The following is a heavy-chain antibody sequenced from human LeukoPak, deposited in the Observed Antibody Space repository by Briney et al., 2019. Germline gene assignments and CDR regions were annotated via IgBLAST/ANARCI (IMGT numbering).Heavy chain of an antibody. J-gene: IGHJ4*02. CDR1: GFTVSSNY. D-gene: IGHD1-14*01. V-gene: IGHV3-53*01. CDR3: ASPYNLGPGDY. CDR2: IYSGGST. Sequence: GGSLRPSCAASGFTVSSNYMSWVRQAPGKGLEWVSVIYSGGSTYYADSVKGRFTISRDNSKNTLYLQMNSLRAEDTAVYYCASPYNLGPGDYWGQGTLVTVSS.